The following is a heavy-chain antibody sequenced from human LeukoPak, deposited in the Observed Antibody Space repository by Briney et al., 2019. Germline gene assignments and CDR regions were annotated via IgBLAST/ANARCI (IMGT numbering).Heavy chain of an antibody. CDR2: IKTDGSST. V-gene: IGHV3-74*01. CDR3: ARDHSPGWFGP. D-gene: IGHD4-11*01. CDR1: GXIFSSHW. J-gene: IGHJ5*02. Sequence: PGGSLRLSWAASGXIFSSHWVHWVRQAPGKGLEWVSRIKTDGSSTDYVDSVKGRFTISRDNAKNTLYLQMNSLRVEDTAVYYCARDHSPGWFGPWGQGTLVTVSS.